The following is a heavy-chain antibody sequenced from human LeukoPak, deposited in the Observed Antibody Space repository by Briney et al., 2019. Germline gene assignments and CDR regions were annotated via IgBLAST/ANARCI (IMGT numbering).Heavy chain of an antibody. D-gene: IGHD5-12*01. Sequence: SETLSLTCAVYGGSFSGYYWSWIRQPPGKGLEWIGEINHSGSTSYNPSLKSRVTISVDTSKNQFSLKLSSVTAADTAVYYCARVAGGYDIYYYYYYMDVWGKGTTVTVSS. V-gene: IGHV4-34*01. CDR2: INHSGST. J-gene: IGHJ6*03. CDR3: ARVAGGYDIYYYYYYMDV. CDR1: GGSFSGYY.